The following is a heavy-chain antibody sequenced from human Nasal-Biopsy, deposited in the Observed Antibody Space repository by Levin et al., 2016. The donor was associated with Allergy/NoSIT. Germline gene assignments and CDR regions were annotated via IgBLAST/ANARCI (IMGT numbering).Heavy chain of an antibody. D-gene: IGHD6-6*01. J-gene: IGHJ6*02. CDR1: GFTFSTSD. CDR2: ISDSSSHT. CDR3: ARDHGKKARWSGMDV. V-gene: IGHV3-21*01. Sequence: GESLKISCAGSGFTFSTSDINWVRQAPGKGLEWVSYISDSSSHTYYADSVRGRFTISRDNARDSLYLQLNSLRAEDTAVYYCARDHGKKARWSGMDVWGQGTTVTVSS.